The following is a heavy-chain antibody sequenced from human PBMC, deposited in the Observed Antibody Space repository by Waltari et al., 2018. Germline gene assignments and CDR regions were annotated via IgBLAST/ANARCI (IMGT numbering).Heavy chain of an antibody. V-gene: IGHV3-21*01. Sequence: EVQLVESGGGLVTPGGSLRLSCAAPGLTFSSYSLNWVRQAQGKGLEWVSSISSSSSYIYYADSVKGRFTISRDNAKNSLYLQMNSLRAEDTAVYYCASSRDAFDIWGQGTMVTVSS. J-gene: IGHJ3*02. CDR2: ISSSSSYI. CDR1: GLTFSSYS. CDR3: ASSRDAFDI.